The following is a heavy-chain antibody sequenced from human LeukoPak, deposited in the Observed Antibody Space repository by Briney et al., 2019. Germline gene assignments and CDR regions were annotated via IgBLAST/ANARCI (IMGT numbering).Heavy chain of an antibody. J-gene: IGHJ5*02. D-gene: IGHD3-22*01. CDR2: LYSGGST. CDR1: GFTVSSNY. V-gene: IGHV3-53*01. CDR3: ARDPPSYYDSSDYPP. Sequence: GGSLRLSCAASGFTVSSNYMSWVRQAPGKGLEWVSVLYSGGSTYYADSVKGRFTISRDNSKNTLYLQMNSLRAEDTAVYYCARDPPSYYDSSDYPPWCQGTLVTDSS.